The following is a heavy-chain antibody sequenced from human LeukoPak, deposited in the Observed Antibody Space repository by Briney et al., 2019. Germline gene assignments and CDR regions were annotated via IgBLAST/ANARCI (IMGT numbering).Heavy chain of an antibody. CDR2: ISSGGGST. CDR1: GFTFSSYA. CDR3: AKALSISASGTDY. J-gene: IGHJ4*02. D-gene: IGHD6-13*01. Sequence: PGGSLRLSCAASGFTFSSYAMSWVRQAPGRGLEWVSGISSGGGSTYYADSVKGRFTISRDKSKNTLYLQMNSLRAEDTAVYYCAKALSISASGTDYWGQGTLVTVSS. V-gene: IGHV3-23*01.